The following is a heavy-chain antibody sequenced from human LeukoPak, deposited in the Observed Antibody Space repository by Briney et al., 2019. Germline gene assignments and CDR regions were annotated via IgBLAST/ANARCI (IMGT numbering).Heavy chain of an antibody. D-gene: IGHD3-22*01. V-gene: IGHV3-7*01. J-gene: IGHJ4*02. CDR3: VGYYLGY. CDR2: IQKDGSEK. Sequence: GGSLRLSCAASGFTVSSNYMSWVRQAPGKGLEWVANIQKDGSEKYYVDSVKGRFTISRDNAKNSLYLQMNSLRAEDTAVYYCVGYYLGYWGQGTLVTVSS. CDR1: GFTVSSNY.